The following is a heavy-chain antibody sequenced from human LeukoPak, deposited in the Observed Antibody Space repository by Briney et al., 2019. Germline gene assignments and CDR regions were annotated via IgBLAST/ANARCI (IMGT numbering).Heavy chain of an antibody. D-gene: IGHD4-17*01. Sequence: ASVKVSCKASGYSFSIYGITWARQAPGQGLEYLGWISASDGTTNYTQKVQDRVTMTTDTSTSTAYLELRSLRSEDTAVYYCARCGAAVTTHFSHWGQGTLVTVSS. CDR1: GYSFSIYG. CDR3: ARCGAAVTTHFSH. J-gene: IGHJ4*02. V-gene: IGHV1-18*01. CDR2: ISASDGTT.